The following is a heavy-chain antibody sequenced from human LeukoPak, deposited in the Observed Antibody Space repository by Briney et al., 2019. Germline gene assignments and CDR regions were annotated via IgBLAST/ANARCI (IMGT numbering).Heavy chain of an antibody. J-gene: IGHJ1*01. CDR2: ISYDGSNK. V-gene: IGHV3-30*18. CDR3: AKDSKVLPSTQWYFQH. CDR1: GFTFSSYG. Sequence: PGGSLRLSCAASGFTFSSYGMHWVRQAPGKGLEWVAVISYDGSNKYYADPVKGRFTISRDNSKNTLYLQMDSLRAEDTAVYYCAKDSKVLPSTQWYFQHWGQGTLVTVSS. D-gene: IGHD3-10*01.